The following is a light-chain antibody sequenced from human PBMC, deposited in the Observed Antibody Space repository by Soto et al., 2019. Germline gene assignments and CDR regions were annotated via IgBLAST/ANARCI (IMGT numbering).Light chain of an antibody. Sequence: SYELTQPPSVSVAPGKTARITCGGNNIGSKSVHWYQQKPGQAPVLVIYYDSDRPSGIPERFSGSNSGNTATLTISRVVAGDEADYYCQVWDSSSDHYVLGIGTKLTVL. CDR3: QVWDSSSDHYV. V-gene: IGLV3-21*04. CDR1: NIGSKS. J-gene: IGLJ1*01. CDR2: YDS.